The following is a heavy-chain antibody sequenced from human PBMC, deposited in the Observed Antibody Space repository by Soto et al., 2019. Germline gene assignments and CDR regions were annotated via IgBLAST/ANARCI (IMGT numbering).Heavy chain of an antibody. V-gene: IGHV3-23*01. D-gene: IGHD2-21*02. J-gene: IGHJ4*02. CDR1: GFTFSSYA. CDR3: AKDWWDAYCGGDCYSGTL. CDR2: ISGSGGST. Sequence: GGSLRLSCAASGFTFSSYAMSWVRQAPGKGLEWVSAISGSGGSTYYADSVKGRFTISRDNSKNTLYLQMNSLRAEDTAVYYCAKDWWDAYCGGDCYSGTLGGQGTLVTVSS.